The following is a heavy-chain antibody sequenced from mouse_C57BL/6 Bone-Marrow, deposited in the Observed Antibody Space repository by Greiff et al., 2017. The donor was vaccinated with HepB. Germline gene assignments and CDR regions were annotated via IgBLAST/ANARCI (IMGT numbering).Heavy chain of an antibody. V-gene: IGHV10-1*01. CDR1: GFSFNTYA. J-gene: IGHJ2*01. CDR3: VRQNYDYDFDY. D-gene: IGHD2-4*01. CDR2: IRSKSNNYAT. Sequence: EVNLMESGGGLVQPKGSLKLSCAASGFSFNTYAMNWVRQAPGKGLEWVARIRSKSNNYATYYADSVKDRFTISRDDSESMLYLQMNNLKTEDTAMYYCVRQNYDYDFDYWGQVTTLTVSS.